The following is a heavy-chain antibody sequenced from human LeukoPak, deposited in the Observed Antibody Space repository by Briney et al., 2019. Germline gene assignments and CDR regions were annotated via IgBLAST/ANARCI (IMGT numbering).Heavy chain of an antibody. Sequence: GRSLRLSCAASGFTFSSYGMHWVRQAPGKGLEWVAVISYDGSNKYYADSVKGRFTISRDNSKSTLYLQMNSLRAEDTAVYYCANGGYSYGNTPSSWGQGTLVTVSS. CDR1: GFTFSSYG. V-gene: IGHV3-30*18. J-gene: IGHJ4*02. D-gene: IGHD5-18*01. CDR3: ANGGYSYGNTPSS. CDR2: ISYDGSNK.